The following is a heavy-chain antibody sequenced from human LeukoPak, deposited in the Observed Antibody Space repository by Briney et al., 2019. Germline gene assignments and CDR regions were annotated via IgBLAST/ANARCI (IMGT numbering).Heavy chain of an antibody. CDR2: VDHTGSA. CDR1: GGSFRGYF. Sequence: SETLSLTCAVNGGSFRGYFWNWIRQPPGRGLEWIGEVDHTGSANYNPSLKGRVAISVDASKNQFSLRLSSVTAADTAMYYCVRWGFGAYSAPFDSWGQGTLVAVSS. D-gene: IGHD4-17*01. J-gene: IGHJ4*02. CDR3: VRWGFGAYSAPFDS. V-gene: IGHV4-34*01.